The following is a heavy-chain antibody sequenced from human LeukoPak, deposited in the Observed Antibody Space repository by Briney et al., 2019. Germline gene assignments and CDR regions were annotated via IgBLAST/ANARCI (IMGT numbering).Heavy chain of an antibody. J-gene: IGHJ6*04. CDR3: ARVRAYIVVVPAAGFYYYGMDV. CDR1: GFTFSDYY. V-gene: IGHV3-69-1*01. CDR2: ISRSSTI. D-gene: IGHD2-2*01. Sequence: GGSLRLSCAASGFTFSDYYMNWVRQAPGKGLEWVSSISRSSTIYYADSVKGRFTISRDNAKNSLYLQMNSLRAEDTAVYYCARVRAYIVVVPAAGFYYYGMDVWGKGTTVTVSS.